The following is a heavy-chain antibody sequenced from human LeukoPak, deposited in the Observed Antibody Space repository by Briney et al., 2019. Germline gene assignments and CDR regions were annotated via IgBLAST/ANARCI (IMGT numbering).Heavy chain of an antibody. V-gene: IGHV3-15*01. J-gene: IGHJ4*02. CDR1: GFTFTDAW. CDR2: IKREADGGTA. Sequence: GGSLRLSCAASGFTFTDAWMTWIRQGPGKGLEWVGRIKREADGGTADYAAPVNGRFTISRDDSKNTLYLQLNSLETEDTGVYYCTTASYYDILTGFFTWGQGTLVTVSS. D-gene: IGHD3-9*01. CDR3: TTASYYDILTGFFT.